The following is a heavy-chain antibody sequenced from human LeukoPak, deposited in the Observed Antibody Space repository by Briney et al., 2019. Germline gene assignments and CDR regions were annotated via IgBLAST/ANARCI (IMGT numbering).Heavy chain of an antibody. Sequence: PGGSLRLSCAVSGFTFSAYWMNWVRQAPGKGLEWVANINSDGSAATYVDSVEGRFTISRDNAKNSLYLQMNSLGAEDTAVYYCGREMWLQPDHWGQGTLVTVSS. J-gene: IGHJ4*02. D-gene: IGHD5-24*01. CDR1: GFTFSAYW. V-gene: IGHV3-7*04. CDR3: GREMWLQPDH. CDR2: INSDGSAA.